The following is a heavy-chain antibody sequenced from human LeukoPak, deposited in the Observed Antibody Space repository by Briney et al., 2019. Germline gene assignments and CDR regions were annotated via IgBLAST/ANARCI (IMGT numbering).Heavy chain of an antibody. CDR2: IYTSGST. CDR1: GGSISSYY. D-gene: IGHD6-6*01. V-gene: IGHV4-4*07. Sequence: PSETLSLTCTVSGGSISSYYGSWIRQPAGKGLEWIGRIYTSGSTNYNPSLKSRVTMSVDTSKNQFSLKLSSVTAADTAVYYCARDPLIAARGDYYYMDVWGKGTTVTVSS. J-gene: IGHJ6*03. CDR3: ARDPLIAARGDYYYMDV.